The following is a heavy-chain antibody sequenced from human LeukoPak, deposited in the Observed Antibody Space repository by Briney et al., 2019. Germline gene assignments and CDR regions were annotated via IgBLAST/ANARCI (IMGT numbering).Heavy chain of an antibody. CDR3: ARRSVLLWFGAYNWFDP. CDR1: GGSISSYY. J-gene: IGHJ5*02. D-gene: IGHD3-10*01. V-gene: IGHV4-34*01. CDR2: INHSGST. Sequence: SETLSLTCTVSGGSISSYYWSWIRQPPGKGLEWIGEINHSGSTNYNPSLKSRVTISVGTSKNQFSLKLSSVTAADTAVYYCARRSVLLWFGAYNWFDPWGQGTLVTVSS.